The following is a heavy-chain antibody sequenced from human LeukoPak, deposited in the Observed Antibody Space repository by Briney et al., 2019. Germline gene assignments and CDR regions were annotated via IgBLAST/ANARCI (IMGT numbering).Heavy chain of an antibody. CDR1: GFTFRNYW. V-gene: IGHV3-7*03. CDR3: AKGAAAGKVDWFDP. CDR2: TKPDGNAE. D-gene: IGHD6-13*01. Sequence: PGGSLRLSCAASGFTFRNYWMGWVRQAPGKGLEWVAKTKPDGNAEYYADSVRGRFTTSRDNANNFLYLQMNRLRAEDTAVYYCAKGAAAGKVDWFDPWGQGTLVTVSS. J-gene: IGHJ5*02.